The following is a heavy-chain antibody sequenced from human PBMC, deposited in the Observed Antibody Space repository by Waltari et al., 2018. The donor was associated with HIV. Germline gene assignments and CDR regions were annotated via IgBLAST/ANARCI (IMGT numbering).Heavy chain of an antibody. CDR1: GYTFTSYG. CDR3: ARINGTSVSCYAARDY. V-gene: IGHV1-18*01. D-gene: IGHD2-2*01. Sequence: QVQLVQSGAEVKKPGASVKVSCKASGYTFTSYGISWVRQAPGQGLGWMGGVSAYNGNTNYAQKLQGRVTMTTDTSTSTAYMELMSLRSDDTAVDYCARINGTSVSCYAARDYWGQGTLGTVSS. CDR2: VSAYNGNT. J-gene: IGHJ4*02.